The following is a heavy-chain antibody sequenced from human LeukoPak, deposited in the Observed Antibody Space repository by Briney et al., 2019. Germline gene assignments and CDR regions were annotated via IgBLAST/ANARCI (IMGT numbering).Heavy chain of an antibody. CDR1: GFTFSSYS. J-gene: IGHJ6*03. CDR3: ARGPAWLVRSEYYMDV. D-gene: IGHD6-19*01. Sequence: PGGSLRLSCAASGFTFSSYSMNWVRQAPGKGLEWVSSISSSSYIYYADSVKGRFTISRDNAKNSLYLQMNSLRAEDTAVYYCARGPAWLVRSEYYMDVWGKGTTVTVS. V-gene: IGHV3-21*01. CDR2: ISSSSYI.